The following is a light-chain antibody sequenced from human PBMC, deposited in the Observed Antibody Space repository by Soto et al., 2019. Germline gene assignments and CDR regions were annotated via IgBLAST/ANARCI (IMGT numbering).Light chain of an antibody. J-gene: IGKJ1*01. CDR1: QSISTY. CDR2: AAS. V-gene: IGKV1-39*01. CDR3: QQCYSSPRT. Sequence: DIQMTQSPSTLSASVGDRVTITCRASQSISTYLNWYQQKLGRAPTLLIYAASSLQSGVPSRFSGGGSGTDFTLPISSLQPEDFAMYFCQQCYSSPRTFGQGTKVEIK.